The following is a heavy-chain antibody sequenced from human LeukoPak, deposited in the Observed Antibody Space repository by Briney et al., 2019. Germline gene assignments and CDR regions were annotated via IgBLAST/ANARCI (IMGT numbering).Heavy chain of an antibody. J-gene: IGHJ3*02. CDR2: IYHSGST. V-gene: IGHV4-30-2*01. Sequence: SETLSLTCTVSGGSISSGGYYWSWIRQPPGKGLEWIGYIYHSGSTYYNPSLKSRVTISVDRSKNQFSLKLSSVTAADTAVYYCARGNSYYYDSSGYRDAFDIWGQGTMVTVSS. CDR3: ARGNSYYYDSSGYRDAFDI. D-gene: IGHD3-22*01. CDR1: GGSISSGGYY.